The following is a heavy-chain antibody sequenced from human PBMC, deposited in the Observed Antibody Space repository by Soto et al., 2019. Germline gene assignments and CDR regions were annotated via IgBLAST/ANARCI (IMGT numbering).Heavy chain of an antibody. D-gene: IGHD5-12*01. CDR2: INTYNGMT. CDR1: GYTFINYH. V-gene: IGHV1-18*01. CDR3: EKSPRGEMATD. J-gene: IGHJ4*02. Sequence: QVQLVQPGGEVKKPGASVTVSCKASGYTFINYHITWVRQAAGQGLEWMAWINTYNGMTDYAQRFQGRVTMTRDTSTNTDYMELRNLGSDYTAGYFCEKSPRGEMATDWGQGTLVTVSS.